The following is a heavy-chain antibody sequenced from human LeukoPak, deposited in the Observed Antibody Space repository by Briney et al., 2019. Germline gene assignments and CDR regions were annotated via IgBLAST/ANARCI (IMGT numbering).Heavy chain of an antibody. J-gene: IGHJ5*02. CDR1: GGSISSYY. V-gene: IGHV4-59*01. CDR2: IYYSGST. D-gene: IGHD2-2*01. Sequence: SETPSLTCTVSGGSISSYYWSWIRQPPGKGLEWIGYIYYSGSTNYNPSLKSRVTISVDTSKNQFSLKLGSVTAADTAVYYCARGGGYHCSSTSCYFGWFDPWGQGTLVTVSS. CDR3: ARGGGYHCSSTSCYFGWFDP.